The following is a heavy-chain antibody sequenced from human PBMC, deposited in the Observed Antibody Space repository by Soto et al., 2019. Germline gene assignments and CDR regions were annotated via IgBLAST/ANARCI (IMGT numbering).Heavy chain of an antibody. D-gene: IGHD5-12*01. CDR2: ISAYNGNT. Sequence: QVQLVQSGAEVKKPGASVKVSCKASGYTFTSYGINWVRQAPGQGLEWMGWISAYNGNTHYAQKLQGRVTMTTDTATGPVYMELRSLRSDDTAVYYCARVQSGYDFAYWGQGTLGTVS. V-gene: IGHV1-18*01. J-gene: IGHJ4*02. CDR1: GYTFTSYG. CDR3: ARVQSGYDFAY.